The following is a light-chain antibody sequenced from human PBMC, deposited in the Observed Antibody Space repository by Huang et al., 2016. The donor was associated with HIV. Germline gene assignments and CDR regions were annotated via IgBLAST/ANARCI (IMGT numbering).Light chain of an antibody. V-gene: IGKV1-39*01. J-gene: IGKJ5*01. CDR2: SAS. CDR3: QQSYSAVSS. CDR1: QSISTY. Sequence: IQMTQSPTSLSASVGDSVSIACRASQSISTYLNWNQQKPGKDPKLLISSASALQSGVPSRVSGKGSGTEFTLTIRRFQLDDFASYYCQQSYSAVSSFGPGTRL.